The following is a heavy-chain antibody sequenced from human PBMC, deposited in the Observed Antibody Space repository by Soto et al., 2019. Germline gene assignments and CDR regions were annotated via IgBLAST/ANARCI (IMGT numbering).Heavy chain of an antibody. CDR1: GFTVSSNY. D-gene: IGHD6-13*01. J-gene: IGHJ6*02. Sequence: LRLSCAASGFTVSSNYMSWVRQAPGKGLEWVSVIYSSGSTYYADSVRGRFTISRDNSKNTLYLQMNSLRAEDTAVYYCARDLAGRNYYYGIDVWGQGTTVTVSS. V-gene: IGHV3-53*01. CDR2: IYSSGST. CDR3: ARDLAGRNYYYGIDV.